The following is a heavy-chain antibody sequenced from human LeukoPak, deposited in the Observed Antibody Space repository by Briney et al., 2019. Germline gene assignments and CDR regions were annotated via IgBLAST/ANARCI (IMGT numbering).Heavy chain of an antibody. CDR1: GGTFSSYA. CDR2: IIPIFGTA. D-gene: IGHD3-16*02. V-gene: IGHV1-69*06. Sequence: ASVKVSCKASGGTFSSYAISWVRQAPGHGLEWMGGIIPIFGTANYAQKFQGRVTITADKSTSTAYMELSSLRSEDTAVYYCARVVSPDYDYVWGSYRGNWFDPWGQGTLVTVSS. J-gene: IGHJ5*02. CDR3: ARVVSPDYDYVWGSYRGNWFDP.